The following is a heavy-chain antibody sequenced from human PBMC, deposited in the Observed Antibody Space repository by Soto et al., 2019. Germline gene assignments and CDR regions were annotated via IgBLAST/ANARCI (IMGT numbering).Heavy chain of an antibody. D-gene: IGHD2-2*01. J-gene: IGHJ3*02. CDR2: TYYRSKWYN. V-gene: IGHV6-1*01. Sequence: PSHTLSLTCAISGDSVSSNSAAWNLIRQSPSRGLEWLGRTYYRSKWYNDYAVSVKSRITINPDTSKNQFSLQLNSVTPEETAVYYCARLVSDCSSTSCYAFDIWGKGTMVTVS. CDR3: ARLVSDCSSTSCYAFDI. CDR1: GDSVSSNSAA.